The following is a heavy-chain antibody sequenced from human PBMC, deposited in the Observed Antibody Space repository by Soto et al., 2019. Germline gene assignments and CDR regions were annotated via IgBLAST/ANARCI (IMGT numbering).Heavy chain of an antibody. D-gene: IGHD6-13*01. CDR2: ISGSADST. CDR1: GFTFSSYA. Sequence: PGGSLRLYCAASGFTFSSYAMSWVRQAPGKGLEWVSAISGSADSTYYADSVKGRFTISRDNSKNTLYLQMNSLRAEDTAVYYCAYSSTPFEYLGQGTLVTVPQ. V-gene: IGHV3-23*01. CDR3: AYSSTPFEY. J-gene: IGHJ4*02.